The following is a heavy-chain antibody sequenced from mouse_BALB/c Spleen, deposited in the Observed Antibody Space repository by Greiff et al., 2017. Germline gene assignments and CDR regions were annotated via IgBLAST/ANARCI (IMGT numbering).Heavy chain of an antibody. J-gene: IGHJ1*01. CDR3: ARDSDGYYGYFDV. Sequence: EVKLQESGGGLVQPGGSLRLSCATSGFTFTDYYMSWVRQPPGKALEWLGFIRNKANGYTTEYSASVKGRFTISRDNSQSILYLQMNTLRAEDSATYYCARDSDGYYGYFDVWGAGTTVTVSS. CDR1: GFTFTDYY. CDR2: IRNKANGYTT. D-gene: IGHD2-3*01. V-gene: IGHV7-3*02.